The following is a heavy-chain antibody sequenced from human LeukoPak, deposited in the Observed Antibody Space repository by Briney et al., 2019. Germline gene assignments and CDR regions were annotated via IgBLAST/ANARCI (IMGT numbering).Heavy chain of an antibody. CDR2: IYTSGST. J-gene: IGHJ4*02. Sequence: SQTLSLTGTVSGGSISSGSYYWSWIRQPAGKGLEWIGRIYTSGSTNYNPSLKSRVTISVDTSKNQFSLKLSSVTAADTAAYYCARVAYGGNSGFPFDYWGQGTLVTVSS. CDR1: GGSISSGSYY. V-gene: IGHV4-61*02. CDR3: ARVAYGGNSGFPFDY. D-gene: IGHD4-23*01.